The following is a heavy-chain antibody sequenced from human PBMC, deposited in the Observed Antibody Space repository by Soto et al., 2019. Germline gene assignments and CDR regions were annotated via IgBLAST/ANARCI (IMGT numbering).Heavy chain of an antibody. CDR1: GGSISSADYY. V-gene: IGHV4-30-4*01. J-gene: IGHJ6*02. CDR2: IYYSGST. D-gene: IGHD3-3*01. Sequence: QVQLQESGPGLVKPSQTLSLTCTVSGGSISSADYYWSWIRQPPGKGLEWIGYIYYSGSTYYNPSLKSRVTIPVDTSKNHFSLKLSSVTAADTAVYYCARQRFPDGMDVWGQGTTVTVSS. CDR3: ARQRFPDGMDV.